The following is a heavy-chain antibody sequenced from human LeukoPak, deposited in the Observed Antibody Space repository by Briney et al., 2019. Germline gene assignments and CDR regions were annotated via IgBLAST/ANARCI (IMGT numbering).Heavy chain of an antibody. D-gene: IGHD4-17*01. Sequence: ASVKVSCKASGYTFTSYGISWVRQAPGQGLEWMGWISGYNGNTKYAQKLQGRVSMTTDTSTSTAYMELRTLRSDDTAVYYCARTPTVTVGYYYYGMDVWGQGTTVTVSS. J-gene: IGHJ6*02. V-gene: IGHV1-18*01. CDR2: ISGYNGNT. CDR3: ARTPTVTVGYYYYGMDV. CDR1: GYTFTSYG.